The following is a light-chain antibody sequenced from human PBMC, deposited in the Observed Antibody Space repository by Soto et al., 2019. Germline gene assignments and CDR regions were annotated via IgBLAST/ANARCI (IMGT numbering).Light chain of an antibody. CDR2: DAS. J-gene: IGKJ1*01. CDR3: QQYDSYSSGP. Sequence: IQMTQSPSTLSASVGDRVTITCRASQTINSWLAWYQQKPGKAPKVLIFDASSLKTGVPSRFSGSGSGTEFTLTISNLQPDDLATYYCQQYDSYSSGPFGQGTKV. V-gene: IGKV1-5*01. CDR1: QTINSW.